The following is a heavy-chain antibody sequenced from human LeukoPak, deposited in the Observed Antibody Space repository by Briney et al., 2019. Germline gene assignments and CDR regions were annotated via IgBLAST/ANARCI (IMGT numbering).Heavy chain of an antibody. CDR3: AKLSQGSYGPFDY. CDR2: ISGGGGST. D-gene: IGHD5-18*01. V-gene: IGHV3-23*01. Sequence: GGSLRLSCAASGFTFSSYAMSWVRQAPGKGLEWVSAISGGGGSTYYADSVKGRFIISRDNSKNTLYLQMNSLRAEDTAVYYCAKLSQGSYGPFDYWGQGTLATVSS. J-gene: IGHJ4*02. CDR1: GFTFSSYA.